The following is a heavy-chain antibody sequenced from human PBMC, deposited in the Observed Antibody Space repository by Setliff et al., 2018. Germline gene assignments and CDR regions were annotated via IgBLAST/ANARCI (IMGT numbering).Heavy chain of an antibody. CDR1: GFSFTDYS. J-gene: IGHJ3*02. Sequence: PGGSLRLSCEGSGFSFTDYSMNWVRQAPGKRPEWVSGVSGGGTVKHYAESVKGRFTISRDNSKNTLYLDIKRLRVEDTAIYSCAKVQRRGWYSYFEYAFDIWGQGTVVTVSS. D-gene: IGHD1-26*01. CDR2: VSGGGTVK. CDR3: AKVQRRGWYSYFEYAFDI. V-gene: IGHV3-23*01.